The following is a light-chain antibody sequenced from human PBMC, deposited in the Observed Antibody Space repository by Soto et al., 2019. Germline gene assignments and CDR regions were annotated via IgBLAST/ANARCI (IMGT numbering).Light chain of an antibody. J-gene: IGKJ1*01. Sequence: EIMMTQSPGTLSVSPGEGATLSCTASQSVSSNLAWYQQKPGQSPRLLIYDASSRATGVPDRFSGSGSGTDFTLTISRLEPEDFAVYYCQQYGNSPWTFGQGTKVDIK. V-gene: IGKV3-20*01. CDR3: QQYGNSPWT. CDR2: DAS. CDR1: QSVSSN.